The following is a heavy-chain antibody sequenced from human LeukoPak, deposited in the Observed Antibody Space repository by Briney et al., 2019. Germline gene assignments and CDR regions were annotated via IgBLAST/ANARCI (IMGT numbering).Heavy chain of an antibody. V-gene: IGHV4-34*01. J-gene: IGHJ6*02. CDR1: GGSFSGYY. CDR3: ARGERVLEWSPDYYYYGMDV. CDR2: TNHSGST. D-gene: IGHD3-3*01. Sequence: PSETLSLTCAVYGGSFSGYYWSWIRQPPGKGLEWIGETNHSGSTNYNPSLKSRVTISVDTSKNQFSLKLSSVTAADMAVYYCARGERVLEWSPDYYYYGMDVWGQGTTVTVSS.